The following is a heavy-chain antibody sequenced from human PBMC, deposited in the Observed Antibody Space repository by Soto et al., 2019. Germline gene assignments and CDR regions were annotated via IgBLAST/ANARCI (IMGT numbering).Heavy chain of an antibody. D-gene: IGHD1-26*01. CDR1: GGSISSGDYY. V-gene: IGHV4-30-4*01. J-gene: IGHJ6*02. CDR2: IYYSGST. Sequence: NPSETLSLTCTVSGGSISSGDYYWSWIRQPPGKGLEWIGYIYYSGSTYYNPSLKSRVTISVDTSKNQFSLKLSSVTAADTAVYYCVGPVGYYYGMDVWGQGTTVTVSS. CDR3: VGPVGYYYGMDV.